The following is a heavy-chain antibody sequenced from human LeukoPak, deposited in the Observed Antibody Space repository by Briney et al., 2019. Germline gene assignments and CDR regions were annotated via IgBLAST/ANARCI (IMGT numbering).Heavy chain of an antibody. V-gene: IGHV1-46*01. D-gene: IGHD3-22*01. CDR3: ARDCAGSSGYSVNYYYMDV. Sequence: GASVKVSCKASGYTFTSYYMHWVRQAPGQGLEWMGIINPSGGSTSYAQKFQGRVTMTRDMSTSTVYMELSSLRSEDTAVYYCARDCAGSSGYSVNYYYMDVWGKGTTVTVSS. CDR2: INPSGGST. CDR1: GYTFTSYY. J-gene: IGHJ6*03.